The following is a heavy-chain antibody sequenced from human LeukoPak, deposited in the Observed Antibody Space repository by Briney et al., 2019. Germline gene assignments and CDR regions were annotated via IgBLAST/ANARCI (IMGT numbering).Heavy chain of an antibody. CDR2: ISGSGGST. J-gene: IGHJ4*02. CDR3: AKLIVGATGYYFDY. D-gene: IGHD1-26*01. Sequence: PGGSLRLSCAASEFIFSSYAMSWVRQAPGKGLEWVSAISGSGGSTYYADSVKGRFTISRDNSKNTLYLQMNSLRAEDTAVYYCAKLIVGATGYYFDYWGQGTLVTVSS. CDR1: EFIFSSYA. V-gene: IGHV3-23*01.